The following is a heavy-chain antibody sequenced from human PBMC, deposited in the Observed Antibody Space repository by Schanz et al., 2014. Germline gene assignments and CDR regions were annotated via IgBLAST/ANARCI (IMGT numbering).Heavy chain of an antibody. J-gene: IGHJ4*02. D-gene: IGHD3-10*01. CDR3: AKDQGSYGSGSYSYFDY. V-gene: IGHV3-23*01. Sequence: VQLLESGGGLVQPGGSLRLSCAASGFTFRVFAMNWVRQAPGKGLEWVSGISGSGVSTHYADSVKGRFTISRDNSKSTLYLQVNSLRPEDTAVYYCAKDQGSYGSGSYSYFDYWGQGTLVTVSS. CDR2: ISGSGVST. CDR1: GFTFRVFA.